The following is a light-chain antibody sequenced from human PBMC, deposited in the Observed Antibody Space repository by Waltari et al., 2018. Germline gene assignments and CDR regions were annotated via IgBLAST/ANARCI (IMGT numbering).Light chain of an antibody. CDR1: TSNIGAGHD. V-gene: IGLV1-40*01. CDR2: GHN. CDR3: QSFDNMLSGGVV. J-gene: IGLJ2*01. Sequence: QSVLTQPPSVSGTPGQRVTISCSGSTSNIGAGHDVHWYQHLPGTAPKLLILGHNKRPSGGPDRFFGSKSGTSASLAITGRQADDEADYFCQSFDNMLSGGVVFGGGTKLAVL.